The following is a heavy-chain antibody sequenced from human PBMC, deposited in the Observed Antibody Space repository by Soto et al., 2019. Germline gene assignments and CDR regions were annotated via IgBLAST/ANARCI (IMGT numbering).Heavy chain of an antibody. CDR2: IWYDGSNK. J-gene: IGHJ6*02. CDR1: GFTFSSYG. V-gene: IGHV3-33*01. Sequence: QVQLVESGGGVVQPGRSLRLSCAASGFTFSSYGMHWVRQAPGKGLEWVAVIWYDGSNKYYADSVKGRFTISRDNSKNTLYLQMNRLRAEDTAGYYCASDQVTPMVRGKGMDVWGQGTTVTVSS. CDR3: ASDQVTPMVRGKGMDV. D-gene: IGHD3-10*01.